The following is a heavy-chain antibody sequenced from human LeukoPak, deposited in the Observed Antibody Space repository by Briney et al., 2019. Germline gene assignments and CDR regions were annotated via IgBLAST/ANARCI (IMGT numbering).Heavy chain of an antibody. J-gene: IGHJ4*02. Sequence: SETLSLTCTVSGGPISSSSYYLGWIRQPPGKGLEWIGSIYYSGSTYYNPSLKSRVTISVDTSKNQFSLKLSSVTAADTAVYYCARHLTVYYFDYWGQGTLVTVSS. CDR3: ARHLTVYYFDY. CDR1: GGPISSSSYY. CDR2: IYYSGST. D-gene: IGHD4-17*01. V-gene: IGHV4-39*01.